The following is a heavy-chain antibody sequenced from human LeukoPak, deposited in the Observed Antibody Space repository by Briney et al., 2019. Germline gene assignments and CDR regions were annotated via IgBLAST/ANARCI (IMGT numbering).Heavy chain of an antibody. CDR2: ISHSGTT. J-gene: IGHJ5*01. CDR1: GGTFSGYN. CDR3: ARGSPNLDS. V-gene: IGHV4-34*01. Sequence: SETLSLTCAVYGGTFSGYNWNWIRQPPGKGLEWVGEISHSGTTNYNPALKRRVTMSVDTSKNKVSLKLSSVTAADTAVYYCARGSPNLDSWGRGTLVIVSS.